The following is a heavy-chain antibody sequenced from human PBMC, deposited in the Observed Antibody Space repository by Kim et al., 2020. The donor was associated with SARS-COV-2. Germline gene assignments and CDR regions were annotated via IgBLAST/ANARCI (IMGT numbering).Heavy chain of an antibody. D-gene: IGHD3-22*01. J-gene: IGHJ3*02. V-gene: IGHV3-11*01. Sequence: DAVKGRLTISRDNAKNSLYLQMNSLRAEDTAVYYCARLTMIVVDPDAFDIWGQGTMVTVSS. CDR3: ARLTMIVVDPDAFDI.